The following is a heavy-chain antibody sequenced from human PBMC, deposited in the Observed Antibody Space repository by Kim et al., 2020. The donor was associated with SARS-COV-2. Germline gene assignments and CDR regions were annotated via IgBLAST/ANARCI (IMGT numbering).Heavy chain of an antibody. CDR2: IRSKANSYAT. CDR3: TRPNPQTYYYDSQEAFDI. V-gene: IGHV3-73*01. CDR1: GFTFSGSA. J-gene: IGHJ3*02. D-gene: IGHD3-22*01. Sequence: GGSLRLSCAASGFTFSGSAMHWVRQASGKGLEWVGRIRSKANSYATAYAASVKGRFTISRDDSKNTAYLQMNSLKTEDTAVYYCTRPNPQTYYYDSQEAFDIWGQGTMVTVSS.